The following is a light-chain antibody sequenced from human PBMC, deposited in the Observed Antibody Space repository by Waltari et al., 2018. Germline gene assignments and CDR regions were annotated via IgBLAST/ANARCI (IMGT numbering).Light chain of an antibody. CDR3: CSSAGRSTL. CDR1: TSDVGTYNP. V-gene: IGLV2-23*01. Sequence: QSALTPPASVSGSPGQSLPISCTGTTSDVGTYNPFPWYQQHPGKAPHLPIYEGSRRPSGISKRFSGSTSGNTASLTISGLQAEDEADYYCCSSAGRSTLFGGGTKLTLL. J-gene: IGLJ2*01. CDR2: EGS.